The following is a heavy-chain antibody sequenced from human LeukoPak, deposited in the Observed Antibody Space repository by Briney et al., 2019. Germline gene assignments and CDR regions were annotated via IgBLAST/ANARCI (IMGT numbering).Heavy chain of an antibody. D-gene: IGHD3-3*01. CDR2: ISSSSGVM. V-gene: IGHV3-21*01. J-gene: IGHJ4*02. CDR1: GFNFRNYS. CDR3: ARTHIPQYDFWTASI. Sequence: GGSLRLSCAASGFNFRNYSMNWVRQAPGKGLEWVSSISSSSGVMYYADSVKGRFTISRDNAKKSLYLQMNSLRAEDTAVYYCARTHIPQYDFWTASIWGQGTLVAVSS.